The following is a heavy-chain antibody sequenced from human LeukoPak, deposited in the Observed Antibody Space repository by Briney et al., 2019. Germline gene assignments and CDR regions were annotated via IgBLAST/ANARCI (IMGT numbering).Heavy chain of an antibody. V-gene: IGHV4-38-2*01. CDR1: GYSISSGYY. D-gene: IGHD6-13*01. Sequence: PSETLSLTCAVSGYSISSGYYWGWIRPPPGKGLEWIGSIYHSGSTYYNPSLKSRVTISVDTSKNQFSLKLSSVTAADTAVYYCAGQGLVSSWYVEWFDPWGQGTLVTVSS. CDR3: AGQGLVSSWYVEWFDP. J-gene: IGHJ5*02. CDR2: IYHSGST.